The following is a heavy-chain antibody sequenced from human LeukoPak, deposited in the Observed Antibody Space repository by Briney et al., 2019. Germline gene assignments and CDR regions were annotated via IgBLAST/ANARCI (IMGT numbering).Heavy chain of an antibody. CDR1: GDCVSSNSAA. V-gene: IGHV6-1*01. J-gene: IGHJ6*02. CDR3: ARGRGTTGTTVYYYYGMDV. D-gene: IGHD1-1*01. CDR2: TYYKSMRYN. Sequence: SQTLSLTCAISGDCVSSNSAACNWIRQYPSRGLEWLGRTYYKSMRYNDSALSVKCRISIKPVTSKNQFSLQLNSVTPEDTAVYYCARGRGTTGTTVYYYYGMDVWGQGTTVTVSS.